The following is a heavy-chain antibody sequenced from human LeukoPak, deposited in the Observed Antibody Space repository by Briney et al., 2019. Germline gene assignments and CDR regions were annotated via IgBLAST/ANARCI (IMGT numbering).Heavy chain of an antibody. V-gene: IGHV3-7*01. CDR3: ARIKQLRLPATFDY. CDR2: IKHAGSEE. Sequence: GGSLRLSCTASGFTFSTYWMSWVRQAPGKGLEWVANIKHAGSEEYYVDSVKGRFTISRDNAKTSLYPQMNSLRAEDTAVYFCARIKQLRLPATFDYWGQGTLVTVSS. D-gene: IGHD5-12*01. J-gene: IGHJ4*02. CDR1: GFTFSTYW.